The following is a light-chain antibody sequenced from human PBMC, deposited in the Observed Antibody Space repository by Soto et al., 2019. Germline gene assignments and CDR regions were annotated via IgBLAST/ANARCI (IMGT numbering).Light chain of an antibody. Sequence: EIVLTQSPGTLSLSPGERATLSCRASQSVSSSYLAWYQQKPGQAPRLLIYGASSRATGIPARFSGSGSGTEFTLTISSLQSEDFAVYYCQQYNNWPGFGQGTKVEIK. CDR2: GAS. J-gene: IGKJ1*01. CDR1: QSVSSSY. CDR3: QQYNNWPG. V-gene: IGKV3-15*01.